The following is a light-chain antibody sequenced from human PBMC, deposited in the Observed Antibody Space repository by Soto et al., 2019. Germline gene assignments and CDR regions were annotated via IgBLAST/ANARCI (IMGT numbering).Light chain of an antibody. Sequence: SVLTQPASVSGSPGQSITLSCPGTSSDVGGYNYVSWYQHHPGKAPKLMIFDVSNRPSGVSNRFSGSKSGNTASLTISGLQAEDEADYYCSSYTASSTYVFGTGTKVTVL. V-gene: IGLV2-14*03. CDR3: SSYTASSTYV. CDR2: DVS. J-gene: IGLJ1*01. CDR1: SSDVGGYNY.